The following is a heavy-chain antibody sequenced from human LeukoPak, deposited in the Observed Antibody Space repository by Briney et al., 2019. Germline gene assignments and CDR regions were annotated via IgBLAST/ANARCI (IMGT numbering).Heavy chain of an antibody. D-gene: IGHD6-6*01. CDR2: ISGSGGST. CDR3: ARVAGIAARPDDY. Sequence: PGGSLRLSCAASGFTFSSYAMSWVRQAPGKGLEWVSAISGSGGSTYYADSVKGRFTISRDNAKNSLYLQMNSLRAEDTAVYYCARVAGIAARPDDYWGQGTLVTVSS. V-gene: IGHV3-23*01. J-gene: IGHJ4*02. CDR1: GFTFSSYA.